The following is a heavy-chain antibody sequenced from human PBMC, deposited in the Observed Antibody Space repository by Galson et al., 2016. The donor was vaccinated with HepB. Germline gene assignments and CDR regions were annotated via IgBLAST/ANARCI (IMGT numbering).Heavy chain of an antibody. CDR2: IWSGGIKK. D-gene: IGHD2-2*01. CDR3: ASSVVVAGTSDY. V-gene: IGHV3-33*01. Sequence: SLRLSCAGSGFSFSAYAVHWVRQTPGKGLEWVAVIWSGGIKKYYADSVEGRFTISRDNSENTVYLQIDTLRVEDTAMYYCASSVVVAGTSDYWGQGTLVTVSS. CDR1: GFSFSAYA. J-gene: IGHJ4*02.